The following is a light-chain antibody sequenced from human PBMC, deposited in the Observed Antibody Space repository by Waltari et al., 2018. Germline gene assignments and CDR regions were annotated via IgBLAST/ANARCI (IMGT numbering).Light chain of an antibody. J-gene: IGKJ2*03. CDR2: NAK. Sequence: AIQMSQSPSSLSASVGERVTITCRASQGISSYLNWYQQKPGKAPKLLIYNAKSLASGVPSRFSGSGSGTEFTLTISSLQPEDFATYYCQQGHSNPYSFGQGTKVEIK. CDR1: QGISSY. CDR3: QQGHSNPYS. V-gene: IGKV1-13*02.